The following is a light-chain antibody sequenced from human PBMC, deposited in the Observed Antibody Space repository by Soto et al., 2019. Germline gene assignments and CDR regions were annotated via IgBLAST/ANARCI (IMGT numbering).Light chain of an antibody. Sequence: EIVLTQSPATLSLSPGERATLSCRASQSVSSYFAWYQQKPGQAPRLLIYDASNRATGIPARFSGSGSGTSFTLTISSLEPEDFAVYYCQQRGNWPLTFGQGTKGEIK. CDR2: DAS. J-gene: IGKJ1*01. V-gene: IGKV3-11*01. CDR1: QSVSSY. CDR3: QQRGNWPLT.